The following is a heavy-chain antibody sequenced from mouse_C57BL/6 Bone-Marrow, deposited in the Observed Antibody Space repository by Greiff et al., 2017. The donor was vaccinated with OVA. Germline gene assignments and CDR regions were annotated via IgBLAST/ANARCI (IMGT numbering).Heavy chain of an antibody. CDR3: TTREFITTVVAPG. Sequence: VQLQQSGAELVRPGASVKLSCTASGFNIKDDYMHWVKQRPEQGLEWIGWIDPENGDTEYASKFQGKATITADTSSNTAYLQLSSLTSEDTAVYYCTTREFITTVVAPGWGQGTTLTVSS. CDR2: IDPENGDT. D-gene: IGHD1-1*01. V-gene: IGHV14-4*01. CDR1: GFNIKDDY. J-gene: IGHJ2*01.